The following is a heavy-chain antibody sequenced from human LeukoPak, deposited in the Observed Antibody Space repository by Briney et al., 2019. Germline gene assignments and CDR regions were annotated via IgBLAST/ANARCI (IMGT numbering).Heavy chain of an antibody. V-gene: IGHV4-59*01. CDR2: IYYSGST. CDR1: GGSISGYY. CDR3: ARYGIVGVTLDI. J-gene: IGHJ3*02. Sequence: SETLSLTCTVSGGSISGYYWSWIRQPPGKGLEWIGYIYYSGSTNYNPSLKSRVTISVDTSKNQFSLKLSSVTAADTAVYYCARYGIVGVTLDIWGQGTMVTVSS. D-gene: IGHD1-26*01.